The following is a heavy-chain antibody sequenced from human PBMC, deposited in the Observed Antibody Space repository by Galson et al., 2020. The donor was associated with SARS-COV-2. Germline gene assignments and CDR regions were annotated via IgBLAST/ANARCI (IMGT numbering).Heavy chain of an antibody. CDR3: ARNYQWPYTQIYYYYGMDV. D-gene: IGHD6-19*01. CDR2: ISLNSGDT. CDR1: GYTFTNYA. Sequence: ASVKVSCKATGYTFTNYAFTWVRQAPGQGLEWIGRISLNSGDTNYAQKFQGRVSLTTDTSRGTAYMELMGLRGDDTAVYYCARNYQWPYTQIYYYYGMDVWGQGTTLTVSS. J-gene: IGHJ6*02. V-gene: IGHV1-18*01.